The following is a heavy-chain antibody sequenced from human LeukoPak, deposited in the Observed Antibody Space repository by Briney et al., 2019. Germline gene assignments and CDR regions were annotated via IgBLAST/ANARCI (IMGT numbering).Heavy chain of an antibody. D-gene: IGHD1-7*01. J-gene: IGHJ3*02. V-gene: IGHV4-39*01. CDR3: ASHFLGIGTGTTSYEAFDI. Sequence: SETLSLTCTLSGGSISISSYDCGWIRQPPGKGLEWIGSIYYSGSTYYNPSLKSRVTISVDTSKNQFTLKLSSVTAADTAVYYCASHFLGIGTGTTSYEAFDIWGQGTMVTASS. CDR2: IYYSGST. CDR1: GGSISISSYD.